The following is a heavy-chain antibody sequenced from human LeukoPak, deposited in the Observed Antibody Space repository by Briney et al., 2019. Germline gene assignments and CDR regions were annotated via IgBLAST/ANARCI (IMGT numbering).Heavy chain of an antibody. J-gene: IGHJ5*02. CDR3: AREWYSSSSGWFDP. D-gene: IGHD6-6*01. CDR1: GFTFSSYS. Sequence: GGSLRLSCAASGFTFSSYSMNWVRQAPGKGLEWVSSISSSSSYIYYADSAKGRFTISRDNAKNSLYLQMNSLRAEDTAVYYCAREWYSSSSGWFDPWGQGTLVTVSS. CDR2: ISSSSSYI. V-gene: IGHV3-21*01.